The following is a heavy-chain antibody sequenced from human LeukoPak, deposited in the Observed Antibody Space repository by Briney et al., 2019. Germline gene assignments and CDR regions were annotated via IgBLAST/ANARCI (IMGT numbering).Heavy chain of an antibody. CDR2: INPNSGGT. D-gene: IGHD6-13*01. CDR3: ARRIAAAGHFDY. J-gene: IGHJ4*02. V-gene: IGHV1-2*02. Sequence: ASVKVSCKASGYTFTSYDINWVRQATGQGLEWMGWINPNSGGTNYAQKFQGRVTMTRDTSISTAYMELSSLRSDDTAVFYCARRIAAAGHFDYWGQGTLVTVSS. CDR1: GYTFTSYD.